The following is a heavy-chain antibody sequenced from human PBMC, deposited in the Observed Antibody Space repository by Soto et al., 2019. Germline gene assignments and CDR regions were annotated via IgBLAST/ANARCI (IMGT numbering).Heavy chain of an antibody. Sequence: ASVKVSCKASGGTFSSYAISWVRQAPGQGLEWMGGIIPIFGTANYAQKFQGRVTITADESTSTAYMELSSLRSEDTAVYYCATGYYYDSSGPLDAFDIWGQGTMVTVSS. CDR1: GGTFSSYA. V-gene: IGHV1-69*13. J-gene: IGHJ3*02. CDR3: ATGYYYDSSGPLDAFDI. CDR2: IIPIFGTA. D-gene: IGHD3-22*01.